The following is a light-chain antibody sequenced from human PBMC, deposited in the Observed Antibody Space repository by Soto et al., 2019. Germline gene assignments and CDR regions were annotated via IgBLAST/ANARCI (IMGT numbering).Light chain of an antibody. CDR1: ESVSNN. CDR3: QQYNKWPLT. V-gene: IGKV3-15*01. Sequence: EIVMTQSPATLSVSQGERATLSCRATESVSNNLAWYQQKPGQAPTLLIFAASTRATGIPARFSGSGSGTDFTLTISSLQSEDFEVYYCQQYNKWPLTFGGGTKVEIK. J-gene: IGKJ4*01. CDR2: AAS.